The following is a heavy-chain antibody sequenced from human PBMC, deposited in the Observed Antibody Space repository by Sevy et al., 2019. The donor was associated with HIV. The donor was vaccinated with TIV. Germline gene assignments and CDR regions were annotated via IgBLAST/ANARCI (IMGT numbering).Heavy chain of an antibody. V-gene: IGHV3-48*02. CDR1: GFRFRDYR. J-gene: IGHJ5*02. Sequence: GGSLRLSCAASGFRFRDYRMNWVRQAPGKGLEWVSYITSSSNTINYADSVKGRFTISRDNGRNSLYLQINSLRHEDTAVYYCARDRGRGKVALDLWGQGTLVTVSS. CDR3: ARDRGRGKVALDL. D-gene: IGHD1-1*01. CDR2: ITSSSNTI.